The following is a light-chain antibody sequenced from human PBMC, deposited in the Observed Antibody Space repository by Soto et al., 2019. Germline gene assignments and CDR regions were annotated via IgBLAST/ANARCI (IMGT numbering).Light chain of an antibody. CDR1: QSLLHSNGYNY. CDR2: LGS. J-gene: IGKJ2*01. CDR3: MQALQTHT. Sequence: DIVMTQSPLSLPVTPGAPASISCRSSQSLLHSNGYNYLDWYLQKPGQSPQLLIYLGSTRASGVPARFSGSGSGTDFTLKISRVEAEDVGVYYCMQALQTHTCGQGTKLEIK. V-gene: IGKV2-28*01.